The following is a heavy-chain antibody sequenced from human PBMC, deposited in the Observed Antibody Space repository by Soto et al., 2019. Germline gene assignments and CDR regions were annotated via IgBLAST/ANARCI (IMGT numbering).Heavy chain of an antibody. D-gene: IGHD1-26*01. V-gene: IGHV1-69*13. CDR2: IIPIFGTA. Sequence: SVKVSCKASGGTFSSYAISWVRQAPGQGLERMGGIIPIFGTANYAQKFQGRVTITADESTSTAYMELSSLRSEDTAAYYCARDRCSPILGATDVSYFYYGMDVWGQVTKVTVSS. CDR3: ARDRCSPILGATDVSYFYYGMDV. J-gene: IGHJ6*02. CDR1: GGTFSSYA.